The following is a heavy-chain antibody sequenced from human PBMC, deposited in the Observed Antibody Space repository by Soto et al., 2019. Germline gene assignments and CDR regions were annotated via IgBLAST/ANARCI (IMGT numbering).Heavy chain of an antibody. CDR1: GSTFSNYG. J-gene: IGHJ6*03. CDR3: ANGYYYMDV. Sequence: ESGGGVVQPGRSLRLSCAASGSTFSNYGMQWVRQAPGKGLEWVALISYDGSNKYYADSVKGRFTISRDNSKNTLYLQMNSLRAEDTAVYYCANGYYYMDVWGKGTTVTVSS. CDR2: ISYDGSNK. V-gene: IGHV3-30*18.